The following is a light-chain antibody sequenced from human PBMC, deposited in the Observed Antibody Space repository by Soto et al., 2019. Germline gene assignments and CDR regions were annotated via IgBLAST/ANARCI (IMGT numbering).Light chain of an antibody. CDR2: EGT. CDR3: CSSSSRSNYVV. V-gene: IGLV2-23*01. Sequence: QSALTQPASVSGSPGQSITISCTGTSSDVGSYNLVSWYQEHPGKAPKLLIYEGTKRPSGVSNRFSGSKSGNTASLTNSGLQAEDEADYYCCSSSSRSNYVVFGGGTQLTVL. J-gene: IGLJ2*01. CDR1: SSDVGSYNL.